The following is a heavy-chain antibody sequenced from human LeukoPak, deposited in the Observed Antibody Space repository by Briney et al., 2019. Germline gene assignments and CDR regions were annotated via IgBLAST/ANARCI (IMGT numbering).Heavy chain of an antibody. J-gene: IGHJ5*02. CDR3: ARDRTTGYSSSWYVGWFDP. V-gene: IGHV1-69*06. CDR1: GGTFSSYA. Sequence: SVKVSCKASGGTFSSYAISWVRQAPGQGLQWMGGIIPIFGTANYAQKFQGRVTITADKSTSTAYMELSSLRSEDTAVYYCARDRTTGYSSSWYVGWFDPWGQGTLVTVSS. D-gene: IGHD6-13*01. CDR2: IIPIFGTA.